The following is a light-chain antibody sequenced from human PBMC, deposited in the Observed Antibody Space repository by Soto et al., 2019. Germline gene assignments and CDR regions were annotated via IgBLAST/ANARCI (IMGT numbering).Light chain of an antibody. V-gene: IGLV7-46*01. CDR1: TGPVTSGQY. J-gene: IGLJ3*02. CDR3: LLSLGGARV. Sequence: QAVVTQEPSLTVSPGGTVTLTCGSSTGPVTSGQYPYWFQQKPGQAPRTLIYDTTNRHSWTPARFSGSLLGGKAALTLSGAQPEDEAVFYCLLSLGGARVFGGGTKVTVL. CDR2: DTT.